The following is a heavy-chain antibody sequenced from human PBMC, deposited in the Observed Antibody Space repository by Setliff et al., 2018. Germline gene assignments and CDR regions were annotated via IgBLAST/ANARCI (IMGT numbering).Heavy chain of an antibody. D-gene: IGHD3-3*01. CDR1: GGSISSSSYY. V-gene: IGHV4-39*07. CDR2: IYYSGST. J-gene: IGHJ4*02. Sequence: SETLSLTCTVSGGSISSSSYYWGWIRQPPGKGLEWIGSIYYSGSTYYNPTLKSRVTISVDTSKNQFSLKLSSVTAADTAVYYCARGGKILEWLYAHDYWGQGTLVTVSS. CDR3: ARGGKILEWLYAHDY.